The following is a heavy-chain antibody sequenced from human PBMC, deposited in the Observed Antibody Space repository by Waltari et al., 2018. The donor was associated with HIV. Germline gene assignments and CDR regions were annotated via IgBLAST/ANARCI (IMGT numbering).Heavy chain of an antibody. CDR2: IYYSGST. V-gene: IGHV4-59*01. CDR3: ARDRVLGVRGARGWFDP. CDR1: GGSISSYY. Sequence: QVQLQESGPGLVKPSETLSLTCTVSGGSISSYYWSWIRQPPGKGLEWIGYIYYSGSTNYNPSLKSRVTISVDTSKNQFSLKLSSVTAADTAVYYCARDRVLGVRGARGWFDPWGQGTLVTVSS. D-gene: IGHD3-10*01. J-gene: IGHJ5*02.